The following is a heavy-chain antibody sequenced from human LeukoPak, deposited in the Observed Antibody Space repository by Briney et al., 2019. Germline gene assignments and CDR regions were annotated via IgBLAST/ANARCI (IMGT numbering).Heavy chain of an antibody. Sequence: PGGSLRLSCAASGFTFNSYTMNWVRQVPGKGLEWVSSISTSSSYIHYAESVKGRFTISRDKAKNSLYLQMNGLRPEDTAVYYCARYYGSGSYYFDYWGQGTLVTVSS. V-gene: IGHV3-21*04. J-gene: IGHJ4*02. D-gene: IGHD3-10*01. CDR1: GFTFNSYT. CDR3: ARYYGSGSYYFDY. CDR2: ISTSSSYI.